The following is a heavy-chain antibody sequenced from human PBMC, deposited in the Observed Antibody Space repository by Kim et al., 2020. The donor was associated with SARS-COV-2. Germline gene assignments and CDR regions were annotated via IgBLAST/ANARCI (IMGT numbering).Heavy chain of an antibody. CDR2: IIPIFGTA. CDR1: GATFSSYA. V-gene: IGHV1-69*13. CDR3: ARGGSYHEAHFDY. D-gene: IGHD3-10*01. J-gene: IGHJ4*02. Sequence: SVKVSCKATGATFSSYALSWVRQAPGQGLEWMGGIIPIFGTANYAQKFQGRVTITADESTSTAYMELSSLRSEDTAVYYCARGGSYHEAHFDYWGQGTLVTVSS.